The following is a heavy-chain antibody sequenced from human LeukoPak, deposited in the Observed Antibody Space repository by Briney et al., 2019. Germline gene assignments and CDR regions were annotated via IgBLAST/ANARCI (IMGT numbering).Heavy chain of an antibody. V-gene: IGHV4-34*01. J-gene: IGHJ6*03. CDR2: INHSGST. Sequence: SETLSLTCAVYGGSFSGYYWSWIRQPPGPGLEWIGEINHSGSTNYNPSLTSRVTMSVDTSKNQFSLKLSSVTAADTAVYYCARGSRRVVPSPKKGDHYYIYVWGRGATFTVSS. CDR3: ARGSRRVVPSPKKGDHYYIYV. D-gene: IGHD2-2*01. CDR1: GGSFSGYY.